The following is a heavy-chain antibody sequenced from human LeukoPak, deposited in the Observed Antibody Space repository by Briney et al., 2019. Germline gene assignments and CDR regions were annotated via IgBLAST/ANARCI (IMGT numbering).Heavy chain of an antibody. V-gene: IGHV3-23*01. CDR1: GFTFGSYA. CDR3: AKAQSRYYYDSSGYSAIDY. Sequence: GGSLRLSCAASGFTFGSYAMSWVRQAPGKGLEWVSAISGSGGSTYYADSVKGRFTISRDNSKNTLYLQMNSLRAEDTAVYYCAKAQSRYYYDSSGYSAIDYWGQGTLVTVSS. CDR2: ISGSGGST. D-gene: IGHD3-22*01. J-gene: IGHJ4*02.